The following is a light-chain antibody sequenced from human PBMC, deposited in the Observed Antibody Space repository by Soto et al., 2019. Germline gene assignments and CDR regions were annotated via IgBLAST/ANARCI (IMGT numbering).Light chain of an antibody. J-gene: IGLJ1*01. V-gene: IGLV1-47*01. CDR1: TSNIGSNY. Sequence: QSVLTQPPSADGTPGQRGTISCSGSTSNIGSNYVYWYQQLPGMAPKLLIYRNDQRPSGVPDRFSGSKSGTSASLAISGLRSEDEGDYYCATWDDTLSGRGVFGTGTKLTVL. CDR3: ATWDDTLSGRGV. CDR2: RND.